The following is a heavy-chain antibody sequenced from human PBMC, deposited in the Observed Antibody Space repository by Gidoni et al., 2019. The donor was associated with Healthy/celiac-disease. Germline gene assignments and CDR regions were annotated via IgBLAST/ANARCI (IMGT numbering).Heavy chain of an antibody. CDR2: IYYSGST. D-gene: IGHD2-2*01. CDR3: ASAIVVVPADIAWFDP. J-gene: IGHJ5*02. CDR1: GCSISSRSYY. V-gene: IGHV4-39*01. Sequence: QLQLQESGPGLVKPSETLSLTCTVSGCSISSRSYYWGWIRQPPGKGLEWIGSIYYSGSTYYNPSIKSRVTISVDTSKNQFSLKLSSGTAADTAVYYCASAIVVVPADIAWFDPWGKGTLVTVCS.